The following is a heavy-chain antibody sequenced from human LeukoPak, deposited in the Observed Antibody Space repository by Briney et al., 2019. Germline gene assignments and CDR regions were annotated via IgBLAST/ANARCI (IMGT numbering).Heavy chain of an antibody. CDR2: IYHSGST. D-gene: IGHD2-15*01. CDR3: ARVQCSGGSCSSQLFDY. Sequence: SGTLSLTCAVSGGSISSSNWWSWVRQPPGKGLEWIGEIYHSGSTNYNPPLKSRVTISVDKSKNQFSLKLSSVTAADTAVYYCARVQCSGGSCSSQLFDYWGQGTLVTVSS. J-gene: IGHJ4*02. V-gene: IGHV4-4*02. CDR1: GGSISSSNW.